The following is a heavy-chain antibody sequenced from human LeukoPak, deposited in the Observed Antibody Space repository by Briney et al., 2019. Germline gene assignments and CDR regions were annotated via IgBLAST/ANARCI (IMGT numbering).Heavy chain of an antibody. V-gene: IGHV3-48*04. CDR1: GFTFSSYS. D-gene: IGHD1-26*01. Sequence: GGSLRLSCAASGFTFSSYSMNWVRQAPGKGLEWVSYISSSGSTIYYADSVKGRFTISRDNAKNSLYLQMNSLRAEDTAVYYCARDSGSYYSSPEYNWFDPWGQGTLVTVSS. CDR3: ARDSGSYYSSPEYNWFDP. CDR2: ISSSGSTI. J-gene: IGHJ5*02.